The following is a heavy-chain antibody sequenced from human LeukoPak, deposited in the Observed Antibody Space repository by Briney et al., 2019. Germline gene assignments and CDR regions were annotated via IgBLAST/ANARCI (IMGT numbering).Heavy chain of an antibody. CDR2: IYYSGST. D-gene: IGHD6-13*01. CDR1: GGSISSSSYY. Sequence: SETLSLTCTVSGGSISSSSYYWGWIRQPPGKGLEWIGSIYYSGSTYCNPSLKSRVTMSVDTSKNQFSLKLSSVTAADTAVYYCAPQGGAAAGFWGQGTLVTVSS. J-gene: IGHJ4*02. V-gene: IGHV4-39*01. CDR3: APQGGAAAGF.